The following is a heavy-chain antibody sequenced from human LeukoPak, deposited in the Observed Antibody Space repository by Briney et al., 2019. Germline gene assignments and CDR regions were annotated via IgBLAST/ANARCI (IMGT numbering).Heavy chain of an antibody. Sequence: PGGSLRLSCAASGFTFSSYAMSWVRQAPGKGLEWVSAISGSGVSTYYADSVKGRFTISRDNSKNTLYLQMNSLRAEDTAVYYCAKGKSIAAAGTYYYYYYYMDVWGKGTTVTVSS. CDR3: AKGKSIAAAGTYYYYYYYMDV. CDR1: GFTFSSYA. V-gene: IGHV3-23*01. D-gene: IGHD6-13*01. CDR2: ISGSGVST. J-gene: IGHJ6*03.